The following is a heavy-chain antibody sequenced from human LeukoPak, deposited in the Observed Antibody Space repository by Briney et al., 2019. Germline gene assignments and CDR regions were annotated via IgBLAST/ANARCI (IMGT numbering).Heavy chain of an antibody. CDR1: GFTFSHYW. CDR3: ARDPYSGNYGNYYYYYMDV. D-gene: IGHD1-26*01. CDR2: ITSSGTYI. V-gene: IGHV3-21*01. Sequence: GGSLRLSCAASGFTFSHYWMSWVRQAPGKALEWVSSITSSGTYIFYADSVKGRFTISRDNAKNSLYLQMNSLGPEDTAVYYCARDPYSGNYGNYYYYYMDVWGKGTTVTISS. J-gene: IGHJ6*03.